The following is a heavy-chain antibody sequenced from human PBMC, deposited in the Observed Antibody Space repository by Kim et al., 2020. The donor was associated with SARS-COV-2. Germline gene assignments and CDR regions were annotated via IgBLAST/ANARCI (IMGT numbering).Heavy chain of an antibody. CDR2: INTNTGNP. CDR3: ARVVVVPAAQVKGYYYGMDV. CDR1: GYTFTSYA. V-gene: IGHV7-4-1*02. Sequence: ASVKVSCKASGYTFTSYAMNWVRQAPGQGLEWMGWINTNTGNPTYAQGFTGRFVFSLYTSVSTAYLQISSLKAEDTAVYYCARVVVVPAAQVKGYYYGMDVWGQGTTVTVSS. J-gene: IGHJ6*02. D-gene: IGHD2-2*01.